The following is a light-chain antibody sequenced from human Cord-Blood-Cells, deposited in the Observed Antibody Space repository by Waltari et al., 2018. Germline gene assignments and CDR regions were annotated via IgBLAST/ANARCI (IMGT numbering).Light chain of an antibody. CDR2: DVS. CDR1: SSDVGGYHY. Sequence: QSALTQPASVSGSPGQSITISCTGTSSDVGGYHYVSWYQQHPGTAPKLMIYDVSKRTSGVSNRFSGSKSGNTASLTIYGLQAEDEADYYCSSYTSSSTWVFGGGTKLTVL. J-gene: IGLJ3*02. V-gene: IGLV2-14*01. CDR3: SSYTSSSTWV.